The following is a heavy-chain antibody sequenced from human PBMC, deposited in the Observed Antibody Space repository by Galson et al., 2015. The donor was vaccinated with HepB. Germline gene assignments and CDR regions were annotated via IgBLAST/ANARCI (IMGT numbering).Heavy chain of an antibody. J-gene: IGHJ6*02. CDR3: AKNNPPYYDFWSGYYSGQLNYYYYGMDV. CDR1: GYTFTSYG. Sequence: SVKVSCKASGYTFTSYGISWVRQAPGQGLEWMGWISAYNGNTNYAQKLQGRATMTTDTSTSTAYMELRSLRSDDTAVYYCAKNNPPYYDFWSGYYSGQLNYYYYGMDVWGQGTTVTVSS. V-gene: IGHV1-18*04. CDR2: ISAYNGNT. D-gene: IGHD3-3*01.